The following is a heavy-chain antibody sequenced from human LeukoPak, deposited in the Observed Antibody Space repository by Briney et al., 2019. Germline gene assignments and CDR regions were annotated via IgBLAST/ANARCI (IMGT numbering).Heavy chain of an antibody. Sequence: GGSLRLSCAASGFTFSSYDMHWVRQATGKGLEWVSAIGTAGDTYYPGSVKGRFTISRENAKNSLYLQMNSLRAEDTAVYYCARVYDSSGYYYVDYYYYMDVWGKGTTVTISS. CDR1: GFTFSSYD. CDR2: IGTAGDT. J-gene: IGHJ6*03. CDR3: ARVYDSSGYYYVDYYYYMDV. V-gene: IGHV3-13*01. D-gene: IGHD3-22*01.